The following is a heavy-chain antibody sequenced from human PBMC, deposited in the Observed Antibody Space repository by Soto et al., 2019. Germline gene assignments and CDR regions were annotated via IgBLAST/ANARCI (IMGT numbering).Heavy chain of an antibody. CDR3: ARGFHDYYYYGMDV. Sequence: PSETLFLTCTVSGGSISSCSYYWGWIRQPPGKGLEWIGSIYYSGSNYYNPSLKSRVTISVDTSKNQFSLKLSSVTAADTAVYYCARGFHDYYYYGMDVWGQGTTVTVSS. J-gene: IGHJ6*02. CDR1: GGSISSCSYY. CDR2: IYYSGSN. V-gene: IGHV4-39*01.